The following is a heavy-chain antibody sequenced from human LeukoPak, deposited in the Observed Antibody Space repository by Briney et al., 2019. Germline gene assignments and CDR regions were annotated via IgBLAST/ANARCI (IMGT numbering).Heavy chain of an antibody. CDR2: ISAYNGNT. D-gene: IGHD1-26*01. CDR1: GYTFTSYG. Sequence: GASVKVSCKASGYTFTSYGISWVRQAPGQGLEWMGWISAYNGNTNYAQKLQGRVTMTTDTSTSTAYMELRSLRSDDTAVYYCARDLFPRLVGAPDGYYFDYWGQGTLVTVSS. J-gene: IGHJ4*02. V-gene: IGHV1-18*01. CDR3: ARDLFPRLVGAPDGYYFDY.